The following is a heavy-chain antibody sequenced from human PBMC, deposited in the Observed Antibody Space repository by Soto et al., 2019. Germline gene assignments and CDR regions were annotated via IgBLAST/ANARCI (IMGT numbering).Heavy chain of an antibody. D-gene: IGHD2-15*01. V-gene: IGHV3-23*01. J-gene: IGHJ4*02. CDR2: ISGGGSGA. CDR3: AIDLWWYTH. Sequence: EVQLLESGGGLVQPGGSLRLSCTASGFTFSDHAMTWVRQAPGKGLEWVSGISGGGSGAYYADSVKGRFTVSRANSKNPVFLQMDSLRAEDAAVYYCAIDLWWYTHWGQGTLVTVSS. CDR1: GFTFSDHA.